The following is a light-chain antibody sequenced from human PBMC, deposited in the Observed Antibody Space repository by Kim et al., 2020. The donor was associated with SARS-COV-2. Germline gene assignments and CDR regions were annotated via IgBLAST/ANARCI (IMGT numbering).Light chain of an antibody. CDR2: YDS. CDR1: NIGSKR. CDR3: QVWDSGSDHPV. Sequence: SSELTQPPSVSVAPGKTARITCGGNNIGSKRVHWYQQKPGQAPVLVISYDSDRPSGIPERFSGSNSGNTATLTISRVEAGDEADYYCQVWDSGSDHPVFG. J-gene: IGLJ2*01. V-gene: IGLV3-21*04.